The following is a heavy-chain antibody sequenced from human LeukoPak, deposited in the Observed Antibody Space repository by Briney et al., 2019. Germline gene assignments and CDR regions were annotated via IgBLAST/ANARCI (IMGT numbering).Heavy chain of an antibody. V-gene: IGHV4-39*01. J-gene: IGHJ4*02. CDR3: ARHGHDFWSGYFSYYFDY. Sequence: TSETLSLTCTVSGGSISSSSYYWGWIRQPPGKGLEWIGSIYYSGSTYYNPSLKSRVTISVDTSKNQFSLKLSSVTAADAAVYYCARHGHDFWSGYFSYYFDYWGQGTLVTVSP. D-gene: IGHD3-3*01. CDR2: IYYSGST. CDR1: GGSISSSSYY.